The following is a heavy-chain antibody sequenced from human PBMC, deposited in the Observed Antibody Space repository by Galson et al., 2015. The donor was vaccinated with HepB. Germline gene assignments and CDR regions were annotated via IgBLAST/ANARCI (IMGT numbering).Heavy chain of an antibody. Sequence: SLRLSCAASGFTFSSYTMNWVRQTPGKGLQWVSYISTNGATIHYADSVKGRFTIARDNAKNTMWLQMNSLRADDTAVYYCATTIFGNYYYCAFELWGQGTLVTVSS. CDR3: ATTIFGNYYYCAFEL. V-gene: IGHV3-48*04. D-gene: IGHD2-21*02. CDR2: ISTNGATI. J-gene: IGHJ3*01. CDR1: GFTFSSYT.